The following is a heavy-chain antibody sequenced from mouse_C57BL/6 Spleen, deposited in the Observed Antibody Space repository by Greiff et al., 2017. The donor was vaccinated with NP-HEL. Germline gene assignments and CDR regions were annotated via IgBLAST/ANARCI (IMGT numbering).Heavy chain of an antibody. CDR1: GYSFTGYY. D-gene: IGHD2-1*01. CDR2: INPSTGGT. Sequence: EVQLQESGPELVKPGASVKISCKASGYSFTGYYMNWVKQSPEKSLEWIGEINPSTGGTTYNQKFKAKATLTVDKSSSTAYMQLKSLTSEDSAVYYCARSTTHPLDYWGQGTTLTVSS. CDR3: ARSTTHPLDY. J-gene: IGHJ2*01. V-gene: IGHV1-42*01.